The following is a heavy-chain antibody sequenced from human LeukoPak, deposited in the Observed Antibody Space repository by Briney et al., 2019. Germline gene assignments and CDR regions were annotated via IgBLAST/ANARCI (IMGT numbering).Heavy chain of an antibody. CDR2: ISGSGDST. CDR1: GFSFSSCA. D-gene: IGHD6-6*01. V-gene: IGHV3-23*01. CDR3: AKDPWGRSSF. J-gene: IGHJ4*02. Sequence: GGSLRLSCAASGFSFSSCAMSWVRQAPGKGLEWVSGISGSGDSTDYADSVKGRFTISRDNSKNTLFLQMNSLRAEDTAVYYCAKDPWGRSSFWGQGTLVIVSS.